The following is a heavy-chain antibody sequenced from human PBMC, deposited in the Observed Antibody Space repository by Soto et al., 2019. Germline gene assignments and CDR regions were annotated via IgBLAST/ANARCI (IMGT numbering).Heavy chain of an antibody. J-gene: IGHJ3*02. Sequence: SVKGRFTISRDNSKNTPYLQMNSLTPEDSAVFYCAGEPKTGGDAFEIWGPGTMVTVSS. CDR3: AGEPKTGGDAFEI. D-gene: IGHD3-16*01. V-gene: IGHV3-30*01.